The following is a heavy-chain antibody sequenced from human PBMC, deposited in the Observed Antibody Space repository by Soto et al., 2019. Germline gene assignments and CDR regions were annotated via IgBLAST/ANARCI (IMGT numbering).Heavy chain of an antibody. CDR3: ARSSVTGPECLQH. J-gene: IGHJ1*01. Sequence: SETLSLTCTVSCVSVNSYYWSWVRQPPGEGLEWIGHVFTTGSTKLDPSLKSRVTMSVDTSKNQFSLKLTSVTAADTALYYCARSSVTGPECLQHWGHGTLVTVSS. CDR2: VFTTGST. CDR1: CVSVNSYY. D-gene: IGHD2-21*02. V-gene: IGHV4-4*07.